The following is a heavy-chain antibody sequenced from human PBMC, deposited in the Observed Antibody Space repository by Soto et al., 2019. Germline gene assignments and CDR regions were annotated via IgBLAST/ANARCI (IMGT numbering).Heavy chain of an antibody. CDR3: VRGSTRDY. CDR2: INSDGSST. CDR1: GFTFSNYW. V-gene: IGHV3-74*01. J-gene: IGHJ4*02. Sequence: EVQLVESGGGLVQPGGSLRLSCAASGFTFSNYWMHWVRQAPEKGLVWVSRINSDGSSTTYADSVKGRFTISRDNAKNTMYLQMNSLRDEDTALYSCVRGSTRDYWGQGTLVTVSS.